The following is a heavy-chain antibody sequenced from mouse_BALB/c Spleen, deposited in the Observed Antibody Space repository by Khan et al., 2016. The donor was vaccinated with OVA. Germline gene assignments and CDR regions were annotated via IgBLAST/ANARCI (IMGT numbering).Heavy chain of an antibody. CDR3: ARSTYYDDAYFDY. Sequence: EVKLEESGPGLVKPSQSLSLTCTVTGYSITSDYAWNWIRQFPGNKLEWMGYISYSVSTNYNPSLKSRISITRDTSKNQFFLQLNSVTTEDTATYDCARSTYYDDAYFDYWGQGTTLTVSS. J-gene: IGHJ2*01. CDR2: ISYSVST. V-gene: IGHV3-2*02. D-gene: IGHD2-4*01. CDR1: GYSITSDYA.